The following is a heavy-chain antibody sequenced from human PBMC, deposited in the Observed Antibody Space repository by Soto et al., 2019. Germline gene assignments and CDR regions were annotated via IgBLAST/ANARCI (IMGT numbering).Heavy chain of an antibody. J-gene: IGHJ6*02. V-gene: IGHV1-46*01. Sequence: ASVKVSCKASGYTFTSYYIHWVRQAPGQGLEWMGIFNPTGDTASYAQKLQGRVTMTRDTSTGTAYMELGSLRSEDTAVYYCARGGRIVDTGVGYYYYHAMDVWGQGTTVTVSS. CDR1: GYTFTSYY. CDR2: FNPTGDTA. CDR3: ARGGRIVDTGVGYYYYHAMDV. D-gene: IGHD5-18*01.